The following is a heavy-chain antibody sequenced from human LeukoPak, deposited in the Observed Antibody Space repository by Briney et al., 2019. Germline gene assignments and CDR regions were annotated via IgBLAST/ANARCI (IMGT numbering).Heavy chain of an antibody. V-gene: IGHV4-39*01. CDR3: ARRNDFWSGGVIDY. Sequence: SETLSLTCTVSGGSISSSSYYWGWLRQPPGKGLEWIGSIYYSGSTYYNPSLKSRVTISVDTSKNQFSLKLSSVTAADTAVYYCARRNDFWSGGVIDYWGQGTLVTVSS. CDR2: IYYSGST. CDR1: GGSISSSSYY. D-gene: IGHD3-3*01. J-gene: IGHJ4*02.